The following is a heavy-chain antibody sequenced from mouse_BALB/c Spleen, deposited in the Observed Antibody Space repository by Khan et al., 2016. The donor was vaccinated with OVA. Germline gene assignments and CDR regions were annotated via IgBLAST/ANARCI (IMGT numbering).Heavy chain of an antibody. J-gene: IGHJ2*01. V-gene: IGHV1-87*01. D-gene: IGHD1-1*01. CDR3: ASIYGSYFDY. CDR2: IYPGDGDT. CDR1: GYTFTNYW. Sequence: VQLQQSGAELARPGAFVKLSCKASGYTFTNYWIQWVKQRPGQGLEWIGAIYPGDGDTKYTQNFKGKATLTADKSSSTAYMELSSWAAEDSAVYVGASIYGSYFDYWGQGTTLTVSS.